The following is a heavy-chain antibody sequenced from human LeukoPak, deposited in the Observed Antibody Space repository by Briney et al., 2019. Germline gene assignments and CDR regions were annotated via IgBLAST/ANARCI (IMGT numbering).Heavy chain of an antibody. Sequence: PGGSLRLSCAVSGFTFSSNAMSWVRQAPGKGLEWVSAISGGGGSTYYADSVKGRFTISRDNSKNTLYLQMNSLRAEDTAVYYCATTPGIAEQVDYWGQGTLLTVSS. J-gene: IGHJ4*02. D-gene: IGHD6-13*01. CDR2: ISGGGGST. CDR3: ATTPGIAEQVDY. CDR1: GFTFSSNA. V-gene: IGHV3-23*01.